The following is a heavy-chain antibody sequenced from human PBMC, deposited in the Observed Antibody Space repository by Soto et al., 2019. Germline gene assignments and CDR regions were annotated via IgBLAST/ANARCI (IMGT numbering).Heavy chain of an antibody. J-gene: IGHJ5*02. CDR1: GGSISSYY. CDR3: ARRGYYDSSGYYSFRWFHP. D-gene: IGHD3-22*01. Sequence: PSETLSLTCTVSGGSISSYYWSWIRQPPGKGLEWIGYIYYSGSTNYNPSLKSRVTISVDTSKDQFSLKLSSVTAADTAVYYCARRGYYDSSGYYSFRWFHPWGQGTLVTVS. V-gene: IGHV4-59*01. CDR2: IYYSGST.